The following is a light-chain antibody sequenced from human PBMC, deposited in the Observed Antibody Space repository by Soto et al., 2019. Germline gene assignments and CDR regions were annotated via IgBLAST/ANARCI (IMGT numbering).Light chain of an antibody. CDR1: QSVSTH. CDR2: ETS. J-gene: IGKJ5*01. V-gene: IGKV3-15*01. Sequence: EIVVTQFPATLSVSPGERATLSCRTSQSVSTHLAWFQQRPGQAPRLLIYETSTRATGVPARFTGSGSETEFTLTISSLQSEDFAVYYCQPYHIWYTFGQGTRLEIK. CDR3: QPYHIWYT.